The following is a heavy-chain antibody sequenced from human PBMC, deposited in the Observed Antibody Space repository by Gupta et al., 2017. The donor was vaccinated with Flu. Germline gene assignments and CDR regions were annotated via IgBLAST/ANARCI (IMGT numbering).Heavy chain of an antibody. CDR1: GFTFSNYA. CDR2: ISGSGGST. CDR3: AKDLGNFDN. J-gene: IGHJ4*02. Sequence: EVQLLESVGGLVQPGGSLRLSCAASGFTFSNYAMSWVRQAPGKGLAWFSTISGSGGSTYHADSVKGRFTISRDNSKNTLYLQMKSLRAEDTAVYYCAKDLGNFDNWGQGTLVTVSS. V-gene: IGHV3-23*01.